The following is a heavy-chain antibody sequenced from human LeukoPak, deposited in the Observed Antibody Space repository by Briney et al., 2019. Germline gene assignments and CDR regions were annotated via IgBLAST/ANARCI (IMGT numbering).Heavy chain of an antibody. CDR2: MNPNSGNT. V-gene: IGHV1-8*01. CDR3: ARVGYDILTGFYYYYYGMDV. D-gene: IGHD3-9*01. Sequence: GASVKVSCKASGYTFTSYDINWVRQATGQGLEWMGWMNPNSGNTGYAQKFQGRVTMTRNTSISTAYMELSSLRSEDTAVYYCARVGYDILTGFYYYYYGMDVWGQGITVTVSS. J-gene: IGHJ6*02. CDR1: GYTFTSYD.